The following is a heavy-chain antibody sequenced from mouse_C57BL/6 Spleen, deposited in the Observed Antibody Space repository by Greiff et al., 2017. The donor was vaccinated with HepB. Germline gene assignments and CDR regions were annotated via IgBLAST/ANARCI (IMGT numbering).Heavy chain of an antibody. CDR2: INPSNGGT. V-gene: IGHV1-53*01. J-gene: IGHJ2*01. Sequence: VQLQQPGTELVKPGASVKLSCKASGYTFTSYWMHWVKQRPGQGLEWIGNINPSNGGTNYNEKFKSKATLTVDKSSSTAYMQLSSLTAEDSAVYYCARTTTVVATGFDYWGQGTTLTVSS. CDR1: GYTFTSYW. D-gene: IGHD1-1*01. CDR3: ARTTTVVATGFDY.